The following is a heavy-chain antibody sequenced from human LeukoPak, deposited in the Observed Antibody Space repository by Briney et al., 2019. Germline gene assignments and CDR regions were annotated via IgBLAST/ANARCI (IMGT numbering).Heavy chain of an antibody. J-gene: IGHJ4*02. D-gene: IGHD3-22*01. V-gene: IGHV3-23*01. CDR2: ISGSGGST. CDR3: AKTRSGYFSTNFDN. Sequence: GGSLRLSFAASGFTFSSYAMSWVRQAPGKGLEWVSAISGSGGSTYYADSVKGRFTISRDNPKNTVYLNMNSLRAEDTAVYYCAKTRSGYFSTNFDNWGQGTLVTVSS. CDR1: GFTFSSYA.